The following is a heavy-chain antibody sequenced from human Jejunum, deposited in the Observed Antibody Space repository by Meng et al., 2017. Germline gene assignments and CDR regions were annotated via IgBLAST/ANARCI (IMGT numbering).Heavy chain of an antibody. Sequence: EEELEPGQRVVTPSETLSPSCAVYGGSISSRSWQSWGRQPTGTALEWIGEISLSGSPSYNPSLRTRVTISIDTSRNQFSLSLSSVTAADTAVYYCERHGAAPYFDDWGQGSLVTVSS. D-gene: IGHD2-15*01. J-gene: IGHJ4*02. CDR1: GGSISSRSW. CDR3: ERHGAAPYFDD. V-gene: IGHV4-4*02. CDR2: ISLSGSP.